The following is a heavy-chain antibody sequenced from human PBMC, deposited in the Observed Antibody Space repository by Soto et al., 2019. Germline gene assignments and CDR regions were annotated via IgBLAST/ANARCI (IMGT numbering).Heavy chain of an antibody. CDR2: INAGNGNT. D-gene: IGHD6-19*01. CDR1: GYTFTSYA. CDR3: ARDGAVSGNSNFDY. V-gene: IGHV1-3*01. J-gene: IGHJ4*02. Sequence: QVQLVQSGAVVKKPGASVKVSCKASGYTFTSYAIHWVRQAPGQRLEWMGWINAGNGNTKYSQKFQGRVTITRDTSASTAYMELRSLTSEDTAVYYCARDGAVSGNSNFDYWGQGTLVTVSS.